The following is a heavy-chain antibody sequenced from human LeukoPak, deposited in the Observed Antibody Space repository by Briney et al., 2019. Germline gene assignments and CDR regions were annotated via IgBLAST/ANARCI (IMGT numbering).Heavy chain of an antibody. CDR1: GYSFTSYW. Sequence: GESLKISCKGSGYSFTSYWIGWVRQMPGKGLEWMGIFYPGDSDTRYSPSFQGQVTISADKSISTAYLQWSSLKASDTAMYYCARHQCSGGSCYPTEDYWGQGTLVTVSS. V-gene: IGHV5-51*01. CDR2: FYPGDSDT. J-gene: IGHJ4*02. D-gene: IGHD2-15*01. CDR3: ARHQCSGGSCYPTEDY.